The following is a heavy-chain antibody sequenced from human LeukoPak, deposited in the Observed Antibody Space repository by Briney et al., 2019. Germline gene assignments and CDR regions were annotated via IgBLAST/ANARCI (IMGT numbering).Heavy chain of an antibody. CDR2: TYYRSKFYN. CDR3: TRDASPTPGEAFDI. V-gene: IGHV6-1*01. D-gene: IGHD6-6*01. CDR1: GDSVSNNGAA. J-gene: IGHJ3*02. Sequence: SQTLSLTCAISGDSVSNNGAAWNWLRQSPSRGLEWLGRTYYRSKFYNDYAESVKSRISINPDTSENQFSLQLKAVNPEDTAVYYCTRDASPTPGEAFDIWGQGTMVPVSS.